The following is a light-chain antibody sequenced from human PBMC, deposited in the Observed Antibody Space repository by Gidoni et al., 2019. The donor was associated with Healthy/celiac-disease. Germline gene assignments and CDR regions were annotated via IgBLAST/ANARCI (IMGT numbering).Light chain of an antibody. V-gene: IGKV1-5*03. J-gene: IGKJ1*01. Sequence: DIQMTQSPSTLSASVGDRVTITCRASQSISSWLAWYQQKPGKAPKLLIDKASSLESGAPSRFRARGSGTEFTLPISSLQPADFATYYCQQYNSYSRWTFGQGTKVEIK. CDR2: KAS. CDR3: QQYNSYSRWT. CDR1: QSISSW.